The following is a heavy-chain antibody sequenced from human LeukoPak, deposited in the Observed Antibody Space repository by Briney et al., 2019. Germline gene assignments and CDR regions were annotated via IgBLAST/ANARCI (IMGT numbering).Heavy chain of an antibody. CDR2: INHSGST. CDR1: GGSFSGYY. Sequence: SETLSLTCAVYGGSFSGYYWSWIRQPPGKGLEWIGEINHSGSTNYNPSLKSRVTISVDTSKNQFSLKLSSVTAADTAVYYCAREQRYFDWRTENWGNYWGQGTLVTVSS. CDR3: AREQRYFDWRTENWGNY. J-gene: IGHJ4*02. D-gene: IGHD3-9*01. V-gene: IGHV4-34*01.